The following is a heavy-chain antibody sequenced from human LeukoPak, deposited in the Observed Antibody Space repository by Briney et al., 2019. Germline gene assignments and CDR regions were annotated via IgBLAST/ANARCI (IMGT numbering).Heavy chain of an antibody. CDR1: GGSFSDYY. D-gene: IGHD6-13*01. Sequence: PSETLSLTCAVYGGSFSDYYWSWIRQPPGKGLEWIGEINHSGSTNYNPSLKSRVTISVDTSKNQFSLKLSSVTAADTAVYYCARGGAAAFYYYYFYGMDVWGQGTTVTVSS. CDR2: INHSGST. CDR3: ARGGAAAFYYYYFYGMDV. V-gene: IGHV4-34*01. J-gene: IGHJ6*02.